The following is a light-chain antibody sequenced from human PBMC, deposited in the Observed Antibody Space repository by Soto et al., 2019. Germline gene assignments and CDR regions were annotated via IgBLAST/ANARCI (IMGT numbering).Light chain of an antibody. Sequence: DIQMTQSPSTLSASVGDRVTITCRASQSISSWLAWYQQKPGKAPKLLIYYASSLESGVPSSFSGSGSATEFTRTLRSLQPDDFATYYCQQYNSYPWTFGQGTKVEIK. CDR1: QSISSW. J-gene: IGKJ1*01. V-gene: IGKV1-5*01. CDR3: QQYNSYPWT. CDR2: YAS.